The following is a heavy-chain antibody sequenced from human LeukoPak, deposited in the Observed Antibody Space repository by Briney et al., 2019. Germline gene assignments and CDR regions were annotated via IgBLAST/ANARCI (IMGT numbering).Heavy chain of an antibody. CDR3: ARDGDILIAWGSPYYFDY. CDR1: GGSISSSSYY. D-gene: IGHD2-15*01. Sequence: SETLSLTCTVSGGSISSSSYYWGWIRQPPGKGLEWIGCIYYSGSTYYNPSLKSRVTISVDTSKNQFSLKLSSVTAADTAVYYCARDGDILIAWGSPYYFDYWGQGTLVTVSS. CDR2: IYYSGST. J-gene: IGHJ4*02. V-gene: IGHV4-39*07.